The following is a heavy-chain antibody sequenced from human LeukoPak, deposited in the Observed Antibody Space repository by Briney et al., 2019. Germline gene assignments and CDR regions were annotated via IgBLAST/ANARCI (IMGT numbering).Heavy chain of an antibody. CDR2: IWDDGSNK. CDR3: ARDRGWRSSGYYLYYFDF. J-gene: IGHJ4*02. D-gene: IGHD3-22*01. V-gene: IGHV3-33*01. CDR1: GFTLNRVG. Sequence: SGGALRLSFAKSGFTLNRVGLHWVRQGPGKGLEWGAGIWDDGSNKDYADSVKGRFTISRDNSKNTLYLQMSGLRAEDTAVYYCARDRGWRSSGYYLYYFDFWGQGTLVTVSS.